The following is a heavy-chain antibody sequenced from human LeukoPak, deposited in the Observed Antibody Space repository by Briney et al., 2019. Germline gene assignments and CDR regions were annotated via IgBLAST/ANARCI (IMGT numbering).Heavy chain of an antibody. Sequence: GGSLRLSCAASGFTFSSYSMNWVRQAPGKGLEWVSSISSSSSYIYYADSVKGRFTISRDNAKNSLYLQMNSLRAEDTAVYYCARLNFWSGSHSTGVNWFDPWGQGTLVTVSS. J-gene: IGHJ5*02. CDR1: GFTFSSYS. CDR2: ISSSSSYI. V-gene: IGHV3-21*01. D-gene: IGHD3-3*01. CDR3: ARLNFWSGSHSTGVNWFDP.